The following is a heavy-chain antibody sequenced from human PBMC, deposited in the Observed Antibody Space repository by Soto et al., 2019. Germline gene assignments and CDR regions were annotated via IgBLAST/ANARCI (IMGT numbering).Heavy chain of an antibody. CDR2: INAGNGNT. CDR1: GYTFTSYA. CDR3: ARAVATVRGVIKAPFDY. Sequence: ASVKVSCKASGYTFTSYAMHWVRQAPGQRLEWMGWINAGNGNTKYSQKFQGRVTITRDTSASTAYMELSSLRSEDTAVYYCARAVATVRGVIKAPFDYWGQGTLVTVSS. V-gene: IGHV1-3*01. D-gene: IGHD3-10*01. J-gene: IGHJ4*02.